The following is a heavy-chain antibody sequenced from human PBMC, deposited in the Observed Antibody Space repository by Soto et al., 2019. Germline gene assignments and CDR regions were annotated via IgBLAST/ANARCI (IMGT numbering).Heavy chain of an antibody. CDR3: ARERGIQLFDY. CDR2: IYYSGST. V-gene: IGHV4-59*01. Sequence: SETLSLTCTVSGGSISSYYWSWIRQPPGKGLEWIGYIYYSGSTNYNPSLKSRVTISVDTSKNQFSLKLSSVTAADTAVYYCARERGIQLFDYWGQGTLVPVSS. J-gene: IGHJ4*02. CDR1: GGSISSYY. D-gene: IGHD1-1*01.